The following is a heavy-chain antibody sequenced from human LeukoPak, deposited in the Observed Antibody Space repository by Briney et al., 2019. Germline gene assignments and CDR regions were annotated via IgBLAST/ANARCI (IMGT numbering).Heavy chain of an antibody. V-gene: IGHV5-51*01. J-gene: IGHJ4*02. CDR1: GYSFTSHW. CDR2: IYLGDSET. D-gene: IGHD6-19*01. Sequence: GESLKSSCKGSGYSFTSHWIGWGRQMPGKGLEWMGVIYLGDSETRYGPSFQGQVTISAAQSISTPYLQWSSLKASDPAMYSCARHPSYTSGWPLDYWGQGTLVTVSS. CDR3: ARHPSYTSGWPLDY.